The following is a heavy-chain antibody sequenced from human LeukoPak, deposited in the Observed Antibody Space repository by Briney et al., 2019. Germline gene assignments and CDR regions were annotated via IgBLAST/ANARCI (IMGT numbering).Heavy chain of an antibody. J-gene: IGHJ5*02. V-gene: IGHV4-61*02. Sequence: TLSLTCTVSGGSISSGNYYWNWIRQSAGKGLEWIGRIYTSGGTNYNPSLKSRVTISEDTPKKKFSLKLSSVTAADTAVYYCATSPVTTWWFDPWGQGTLVTVSS. D-gene: IGHD4-17*01. CDR1: GGSISSGNYY. CDR3: ATSPVTTWWFDP. CDR2: IYTSGGT.